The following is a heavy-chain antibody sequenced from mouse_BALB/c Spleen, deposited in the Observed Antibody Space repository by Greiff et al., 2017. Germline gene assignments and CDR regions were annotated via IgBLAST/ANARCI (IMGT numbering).Heavy chain of an antibody. D-gene: IGHD1-1*01. CDR3: ARRYHGAMDY. V-gene: IGHV1-18*01. Sequence: VQLQHSGPELVKPGASVKIPCKASGYTFTAYNMDWVKQSHGKSLEWIGDINPNNGGTIYNQKFKGKATLTVDKSSSTAYMELRSLTSEDTAVYDCARRYHGAMDYWGQGTSVTVSS. CDR1: GYTFTAYN. CDR2: INPNNGGT. J-gene: IGHJ4*01.